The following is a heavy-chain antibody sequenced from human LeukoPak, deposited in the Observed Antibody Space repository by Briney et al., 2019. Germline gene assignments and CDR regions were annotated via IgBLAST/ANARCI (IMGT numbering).Heavy chain of an antibody. CDR3: AKDLGYGDYWTFFDY. CDR1: GFTFSSYW. V-gene: IGHV3-7*03. Sequence: PGGSLRLSCAASGFTFSSYWMSWVRQAPGKGLEWVANIKQDGSEKYYVDSVKGRFTISRDNAKNSLYLQMNSLRAEDTAVYYCAKDLGYGDYWTFFDYWGQGTLVTVSS. D-gene: IGHD4-17*01. CDR2: IKQDGSEK. J-gene: IGHJ4*02.